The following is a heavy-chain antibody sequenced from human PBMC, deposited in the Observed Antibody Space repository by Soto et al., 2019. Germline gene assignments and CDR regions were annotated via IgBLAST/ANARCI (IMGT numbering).Heavy chain of an antibody. D-gene: IGHD3-22*01. Sequence: QVQLVESGGGVVQPGRSLRLSCAASGFTFSSYGMHWVRQAPGKGLEWVAVISYDGSNKYYADSVKGRFTISRDNSKNTLYLQMNSLRAEDTAVYYCAKGLYDSSGYYFDYWGQGTLVTVSS. CDR1: GFTFSSYG. CDR2: ISYDGSNK. J-gene: IGHJ4*02. V-gene: IGHV3-30*18. CDR3: AKGLYDSSGYYFDY.